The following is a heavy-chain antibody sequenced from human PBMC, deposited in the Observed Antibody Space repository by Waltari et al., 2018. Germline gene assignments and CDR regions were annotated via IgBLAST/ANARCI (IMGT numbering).Heavy chain of an antibody. CDR1: GFTVSTKY. D-gene: IGHD7-27*01. Sequence: EVQLVETGGGLIQPGGSLRLSCAASGFTVSTKYMSWVRQAPGKGLEWVSVIYSGGSTYYADSVKGQFTISRDNSKNTLYLQMNSLRAEDTAVYYCASSANWGSGAFDIWGQGTMVTVSS. CDR2: IYSGGST. J-gene: IGHJ3*02. V-gene: IGHV3-53*02. CDR3: ASSANWGSGAFDI.